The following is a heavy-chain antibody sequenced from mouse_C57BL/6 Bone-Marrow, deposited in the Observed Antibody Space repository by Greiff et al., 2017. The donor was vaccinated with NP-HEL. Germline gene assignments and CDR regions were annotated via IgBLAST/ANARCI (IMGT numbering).Heavy chain of an antibody. CDR2: ISSGSSTI. Sequence: DVKLVESGGGLVKPGGSLKLSCAASGFTFSDYGMHWVRQAPEKGLEWVAYISSGSSTIYYADTVKGRFTISRDNAKNTLFLQMTSLRSEDTAMDYCAREGDSNYGNFDYWGQGTTLTVSS. CDR3: AREGDSNYGNFDY. J-gene: IGHJ2*01. D-gene: IGHD2-5*01. V-gene: IGHV5-17*01. CDR1: GFTFSDYG.